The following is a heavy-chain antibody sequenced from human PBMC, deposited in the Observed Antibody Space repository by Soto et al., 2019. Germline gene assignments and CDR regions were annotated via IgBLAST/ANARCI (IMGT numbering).Heavy chain of an antibody. D-gene: IGHD2-15*01. CDR2: IIPIFGTA. V-gene: IGHV1-69*01. Sequence: QVQLVPSGAEVKKPGSAVKVSFKAPVGTFISYALSWVLQSPGQGLAWMGGIIPIFGTAKYAEKFQGRVTITADESTSTGYVALSRQRSADTAVYYCAGSQGGSSSLDIYDYYYYGVDVWGQGTTVTVSS. CDR1: VGTFISYA. CDR3: AGSQGGSSSLDIYDYYYYGVDV. J-gene: IGHJ6*02.